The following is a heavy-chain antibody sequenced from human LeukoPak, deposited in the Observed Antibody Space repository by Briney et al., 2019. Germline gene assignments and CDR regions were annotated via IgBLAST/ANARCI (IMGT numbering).Heavy chain of an antibody. CDR3: ARGGGLDV. Sequence: GRSLTLSCAASGFTFSHYAMHWVRQAPGKGLEWVASINHNGNVNYYVDSVKARFTISRDNAKNSLYLQMSNLRAEDTAVYFCARGGGLDVWGQGATVTVSS. J-gene: IGHJ6*02. CDR2: INHNGNVN. D-gene: IGHD3-16*01. V-gene: IGHV3-7*03. CDR1: GFTFSHYA.